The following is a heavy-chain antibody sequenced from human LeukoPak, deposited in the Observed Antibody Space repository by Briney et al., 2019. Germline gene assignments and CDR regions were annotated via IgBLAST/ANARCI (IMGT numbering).Heavy chain of an antibody. J-gene: IGHJ4*02. CDR1: GYSFTGYY. Sequence: ASVKVSCKASGYSFTGYYMHWVRQAPGQGLEWMGWINPNSGGTNYAQKFQGWVTMTRDTSISTAYMELSRLRSDDTAVYYCARDLGLLWFGELFDWGRGTLVTVSS. D-gene: IGHD3-10*01. V-gene: IGHV1-2*04. CDR2: INPNSGGT. CDR3: ARDLGLLWFGELFD.